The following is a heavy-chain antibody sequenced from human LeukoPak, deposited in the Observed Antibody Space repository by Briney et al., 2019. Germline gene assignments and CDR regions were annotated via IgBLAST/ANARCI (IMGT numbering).Heavy chain of an antibody. Sequence: PGGSLRLSCAASGFTFSSYAMHWVRQAPGKGLEWVSAISSDSHYIYYTDSVRGRFTVSRDNAKNSLYLQMNSLRAEDTAVYYCARDVSRISDYWGQGTLVTVSS. CDR1: GFTFSSYA. J-gene: IGHJ4*02. CDR2: ISSDSHYI. D-gene: IGHD2-15*01. CDR3: ARDVSRISDY. V-gene: IGHV3-21*01.